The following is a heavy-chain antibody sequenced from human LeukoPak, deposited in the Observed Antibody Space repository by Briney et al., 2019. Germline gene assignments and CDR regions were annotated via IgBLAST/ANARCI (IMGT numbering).Heavy chain of an antibody. D-gene: IGHD6-6*01. V-gene: IGHV3-30-3*01. Sequence: GGSLRLSCAASGFPFSSYAMHWVRQAPGKGLEWVALISYDGNNKYYADSVKGRFTISRDNSKNTLYLQMNSRRAEDTAVYYCAKVSSSATYYYYYMDVWGKGTTVTVSS. CDR1: GFPFSSYA. CDR3: AKVSSSATYYYYYMDV. CDR2: ISYDGNNK. J-gene: IGHJ6*03.